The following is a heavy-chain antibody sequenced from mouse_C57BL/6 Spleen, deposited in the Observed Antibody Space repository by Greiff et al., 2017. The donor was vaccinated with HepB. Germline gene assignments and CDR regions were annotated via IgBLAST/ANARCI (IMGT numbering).Heavy chain of an antibody. Sequence: DVMLVESGEGLVKPGGSLKLSCAASGFTFSSYAMSWVRQTPEKRLEWVAYISSGGDYIYYADTVKGRFTISRDNARNTLYLQMSSLKSEDTAMYDCTRDGGYYGSSYHWYFDVWGTGTAVTVSA. CDR2: ISSGGDYI. V-gene: IGHV5-9-1*02. CDR1: GFTFSSYA. D-gene: IGHD1-1*01. J-gene: IGHJ1*03. CDR3: TRDGGYYGSSYHWYFDV.